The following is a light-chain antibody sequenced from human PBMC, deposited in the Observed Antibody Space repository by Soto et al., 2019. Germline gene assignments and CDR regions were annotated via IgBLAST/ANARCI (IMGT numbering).Light chain of an antibody. Sequence: EIVLTQSPATLSLSPGERATLSCRASQSVSSHLAWYQQKPGQAPRLLIYDTSNRATGIPARFSGSGSGTDFTLTINSPEAEDFATYYCQQRSNWITFGQGTRLEIE. CDR2: DTS. J-gene: IGKJ5*01. CDR1: QSVSSH. V-gene: IGKV3-11*01. CDR3: QQRSNWIT.